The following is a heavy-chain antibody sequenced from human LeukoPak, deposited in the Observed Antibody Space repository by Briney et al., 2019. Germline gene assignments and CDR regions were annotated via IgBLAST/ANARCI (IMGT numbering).Heavy chain of an antibody. CDR3: AREEYGVDY. D-gene: IGHD2/OR15-2a*01. CDR1: GFSISSYE. CDR2: ISSSGSTI. Sequence: GGSLRLSCAASGFSISSYEMSWVRQAPGKGLEWVSYISSSGSTIYYADSVKGRFTISRDNSKNTLYLQMNSLRAEDTAVYYCAREEYGVDYWGQGTLVTVSS. V-gene: IGHV3-48*03. J-gene: IGHJ4*02.